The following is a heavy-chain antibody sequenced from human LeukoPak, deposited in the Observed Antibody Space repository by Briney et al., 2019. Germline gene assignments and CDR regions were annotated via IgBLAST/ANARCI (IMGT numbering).Heavy chain of an antibody. CDR3: ARDDFGGKFDY. CDR1: GFTFSDYY. CDR2: ISSSGDII. V-gene: IGHV3-11*04. J-gene: IGHJ4*02. D-gene: IGHD4-23*01. Sequence: GALRLSCAASGFTFSDYYMSWLRQAPGKGLEWLSYISSSGDIIYNADSLRGRFTISRDNARNSLYLQMNSLRAEDTAVYYCARDDFGGKFDYWGQGTLVTVSS.